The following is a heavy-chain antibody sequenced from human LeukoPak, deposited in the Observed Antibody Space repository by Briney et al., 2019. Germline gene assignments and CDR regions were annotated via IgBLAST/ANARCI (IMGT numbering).Heavy chain of an antibody. CDR3: ARDQRGRTGSIMMAVLITGFDY. CDR1: GFTFSNYV. J-gene: IGHJ4*02. D-gene: IGHD3-22*01. Sequence: GGSLRLSCAASGFTFSNYVMHWVRQAPGKGLEWVALISYDGNNKDYADSVKGRFTISRDNSKNTLYLQMNSLRAEDTAVYYCARDQRGRTGSIMMAVLITGFDYGGQGTLVTVSS. CDR2: ISYDGNNK. V-gene: IGHV3-30*14.